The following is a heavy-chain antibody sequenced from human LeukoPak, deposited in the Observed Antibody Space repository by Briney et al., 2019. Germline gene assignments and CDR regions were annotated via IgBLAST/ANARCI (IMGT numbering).Heavy chain of an antibody. V-gene: IGHV1-18*01. CDR2: ISAYNGNT. Sequence: ASVKVSCKASGYTFTSYGISWVRQAPGQGLEWMGWISAYNGNTNYAQKLQGRVTMTTDTSTSTAYMELRSLRSDDTAVYYCARGPPFRGSGSYPPDYYGMDVWGQGTTVTVSS. CDR1: GYTFTSYG. J-gene: IGHJ6*02. D-gene: IGHD3-10*01. CDR3: ARGPPFRGSGSYPPDYYGMDV.